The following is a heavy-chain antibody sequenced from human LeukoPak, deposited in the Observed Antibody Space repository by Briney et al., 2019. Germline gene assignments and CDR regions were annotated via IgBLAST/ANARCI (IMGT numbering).Heavy chain of an antibody. CDR1: GYTFTSYD. CDR3: ARRSPGWELLSYYYYYGMDV. Sequence: ASVKVSCKASGYTFTSYDINWVRQATGQGREGMGWMNPNSGNTGYAQKFQGRVTMPRNTSISTAYMELSSLRSEHTAVYYSARRSPGWELLSYYYYYGMDVWGQGTTVTVSS. D-gene: IGHD1-26*01. CDR2: MNPNSGNT. V-gene: IGHV1-8*01. J-gene: IGHJ6*02.